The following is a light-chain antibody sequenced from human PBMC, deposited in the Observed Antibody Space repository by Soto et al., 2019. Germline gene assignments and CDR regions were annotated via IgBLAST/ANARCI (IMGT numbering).Light chain of an antibody. V-gene: IGLV2-14*01. J-gene: IGLJ1*01. CDR1: NSEVGGYNF. CDR2: DVS. Sequence: QSALTQPASVSGSPGQSITISCTGTNSEVGGYNFVSWYQQHPGKAPKLMIYDVSNRPSGVSNRFSGSKSGNTASLNISGLQAEDEADYYCSSYTSSSIPYVFGIGTKLTVL. CDR3: SSYTSSSIPYV.